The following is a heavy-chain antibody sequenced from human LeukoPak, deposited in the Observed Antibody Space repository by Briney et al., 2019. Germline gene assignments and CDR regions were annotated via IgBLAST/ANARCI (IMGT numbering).Heavy chain of an antibody. D-gene: IGHD6-13*01. J-gene: IGHJ4*02. CDR2: INPSGGST. CDR1: GYTFTSYY. Sequence: ASVKVSCKASGYTFTSYYMHWVRQAPGQGLEWMGIINPSGGSTVYAQKFQGRLTMTRDMSTSTVYMELSSLRSEDTAVYYCARDQPGWSSSWYAFDYWGQGPLVTVSS. CDR3: ARDQPGWSSSWYAFDY. V-gene: IGHV1-46*01.